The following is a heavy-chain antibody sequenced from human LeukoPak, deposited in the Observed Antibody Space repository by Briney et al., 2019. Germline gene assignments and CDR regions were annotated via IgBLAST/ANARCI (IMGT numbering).Heavy chain of an antibody. CDR2: INPNSGGT. Sequence: GASVKVSCKASGYTFTGYYMHWVRQAPGQGLEWMGWINPNSGGTNYAQKFQGWVTMTRDTSISTAYMELSRLRSDDTAVYYCARDSQLWFGELSNYGMDVWGQGTTVTVSS. CDR3: ARDSQLWFGELSNYGMDV. V-gene: IGHV1-2*04. CDR1: GYTFTGYY. D-gene: IGHD3-10*01. J-gene: IGHJ6*02.